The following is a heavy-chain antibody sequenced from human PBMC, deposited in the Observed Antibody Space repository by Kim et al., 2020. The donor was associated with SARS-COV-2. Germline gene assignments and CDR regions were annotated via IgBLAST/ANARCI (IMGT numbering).Heavy chain of an antibody. J-gene: IGHJ3*02. CDR2: INYSASN. D-gene: IGHD3-10*01. CDR3: ASLDVVQSPEPFDI. Sequence: SETLSLTCAVSGGSISSSCYYWGCIRPPPGQELEWIVSINYSASNYQNPNIKSPITISVYTSKNQLSLNLLTVTAADTAVYSCASLDVVQSPEPFDIWG. CDR1: GGSISSSCYY. V-gene: IGHV4-39*01.